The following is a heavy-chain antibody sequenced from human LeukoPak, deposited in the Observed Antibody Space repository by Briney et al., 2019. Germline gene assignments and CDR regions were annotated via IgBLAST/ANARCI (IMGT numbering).Heavy chain of an antibody. D-gene: IGHD5-18*01. V-gene: IGHV1-8*01. CDR3: ARIMGYSYGLYYYYGMDV. CDR1: GYTFTSYD. Sequence: ASVKVSCKVSGYTFTSYDINWVRQATGQGLEWMGWMNPNSGNTGYAQKFQGRVTMTRNTSISTAYMELSSLRSEDTAVYYCARIMGYSYGLYYYYGMDVWGQGTTVTVSS. CDR2: MNPNSGNT. J-gene: IGHJ6*02.